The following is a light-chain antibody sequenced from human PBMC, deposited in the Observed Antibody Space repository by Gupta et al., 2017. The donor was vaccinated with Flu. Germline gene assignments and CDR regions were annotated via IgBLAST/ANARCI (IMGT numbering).Light chain of an antibody. CDR1: QSVSSY. J-gene: IGKJ3*01. CDR2: DTS. V-gene: IGKV3-11*01. CDR3: QQRGNWPLT. Sequence: EVVLTQSPATLSLSPGERATLSCRASQSVSSYLAWYQQKPSQAPSLLIYDTSNRATGVPARFSGSGSGTDFTLTISSLEPEDFAVYYCQQRGNWPLTFGPGTKVDVK.